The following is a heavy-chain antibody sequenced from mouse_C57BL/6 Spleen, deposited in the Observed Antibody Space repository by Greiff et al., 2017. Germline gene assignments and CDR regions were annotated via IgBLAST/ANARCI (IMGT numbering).Heavy chain of an antibody. Sequence: QVQLQQSGAELVRPGASVKLSCKASGYTFTDYYINWVKQRPGQGLEWIARIYPGSGNTYYNEKFKGKATLTAEKSSSTAYMQLSSLTSEDSAVYFCARALYYDCAWFAYGGQGTLVTVSA. D-gene: IGHD2-4*01. CDR1: GYTFTDYY. J-gene: IGHJ3*01. V-gene: IGHV1-76*01. CDR2: IYPGSGNT. CDR3: ARALYYDCAWFAY.